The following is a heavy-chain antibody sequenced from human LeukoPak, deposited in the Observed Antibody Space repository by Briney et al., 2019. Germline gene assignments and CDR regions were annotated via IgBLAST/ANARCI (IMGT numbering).Heavy chain of an antibody. CDR2: INHSGST. V-gene: IGHV4-34*01. CDR1: GGSFSGYY. J-gene: IGHJ3*02. CDR3: ARGLQLWLDAFDI. Sequence: SETLSLTCAVYGGSFSGYYWSWIRQPPGKGLEWIGEINHSGSTNYNPSLKSRVTISVDTSKDQFSLKLSSVTAADTAVYYCARGLQLWLDAFDIWDQGTMVTVSS. D-gene: IGHD5-18*01.